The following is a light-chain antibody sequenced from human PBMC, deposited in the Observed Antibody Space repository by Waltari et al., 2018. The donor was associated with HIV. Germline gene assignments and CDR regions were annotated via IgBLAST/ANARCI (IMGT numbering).Light chain of an antibody. CDR3: QSRNTHNNHVI. CDR2: GKN. J-gene: IGLJ2*01. Sequence: SSELTQDPVASVALGQTVRIPCQGDSLKTYYVTWYQHKSGQAPLLLIYGKNNRPSGMPARFSGSTSGSTAALIITGAQADDEADYYCQSRNTHNNHVIFGGGTTLTVL. V-gene: IGLV3-19*01. CDR1: SLKTYY.